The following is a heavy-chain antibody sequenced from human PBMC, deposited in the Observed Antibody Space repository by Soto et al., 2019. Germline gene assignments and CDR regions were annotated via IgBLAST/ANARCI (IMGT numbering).Heavy chain of an antibody. CDR2: TYYRSKWYN. CDR1: GDSVSSVSAG. D-gene: IGHD3-3*01. Sequence: SQTLSLTCAISGDSVSSVSAGWNWIRQSPSRGLEWLGRTYYRSKWYNDYAISVKSRIIINPDTSKNQLSLQLNSVSPEDTAVYYCARDWNDFWSGYDFWGQGTLVTVSS. V-gene: IGHV6-1*01. J-gene: IGHJ4*02. CDR3: ARDWNDFWSGYDF.